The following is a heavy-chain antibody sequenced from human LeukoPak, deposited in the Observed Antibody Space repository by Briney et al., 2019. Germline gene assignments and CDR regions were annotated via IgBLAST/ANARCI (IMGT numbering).Heavy chain of an antibody. D-gene: IGHD6-13*01. Sequence: PGGSLRLSCAASGFTFSSYSMNWVRQAPGKGLEWVSSISSSSSYIYYADSVKGRFTISRDNAKNSLYLQMNSLRAEDTAVYYCAREGQQLRGYYFDYWGQGTLVTVSS. V-gene: IGHV3-21*01. J-gene: IGHJ4*02. CDR3: AREGQQLRGYYFDY. CDR1: GFTFSSYS. CDR2: ISSSSSYI.